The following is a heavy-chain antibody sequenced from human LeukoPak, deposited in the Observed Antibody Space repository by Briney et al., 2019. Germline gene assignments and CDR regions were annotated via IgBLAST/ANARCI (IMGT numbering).Heavy chain of an antibody. CDR2: IYPGDSDT. Sequence: RGESLKISCKGSGSPFSSYWIGWVRQMPGKGLEWMGIIYPGDSDTRYSPSLQGQVTISVDTSIGTAYLQWSSLKASDTAIYYCARQNDFRLDYWGQGTLVTVSS. CDR1: GSPFSSYW. CDR3: ARQNDFRLDY. J-gene: IGHJ4*02. D-gene: IGHD3-3*01. V-gene: IGHV5-51*01.